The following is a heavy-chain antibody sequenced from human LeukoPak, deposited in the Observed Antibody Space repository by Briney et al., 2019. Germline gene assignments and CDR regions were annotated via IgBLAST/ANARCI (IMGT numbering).Heavy chain of an antibody. CDR1: GGSISSGGYY. J-gene: IGHJ3*02. D-gene: IGHD6-6*01. V-gene: IGHV4-31*03. CDR3: ARDEYSSSGHVFDI. CDR2: IYYSGST. Sequence: PSETLSLTCTVSGGSISSGGYYWSWIRQHPGKGLEWIGYIYYSGSTYYNPSLKSRVTISVDTSKNQFSLKLSSVTAADTAVYYCARDEYSSSGHVFDIWGQGTMVTVSS.